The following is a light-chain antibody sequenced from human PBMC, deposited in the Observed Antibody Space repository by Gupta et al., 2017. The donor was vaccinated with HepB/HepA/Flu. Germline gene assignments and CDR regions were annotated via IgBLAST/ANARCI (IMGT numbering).Light chain of an antibody. CDR1: QSVSTAY. CDR3: QQYDGSSFT. Sequence: TLSCRASQSVSTAYLAWYQQKPGQAPRLLIHSASSRATGVPNRFSGSGSGTDFTLTINRLEPEDFAVYYCQQYDGSSFTFGQGTKLDIQ. J-gene: IGKJ2*01. V-gene: IGKV3-20*01. CDR2: SAS.